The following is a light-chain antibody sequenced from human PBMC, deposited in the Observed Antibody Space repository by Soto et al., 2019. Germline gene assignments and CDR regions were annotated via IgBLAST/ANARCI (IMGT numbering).Light chain of an antibody. V-gene: IGKV3-15*01. CDR2: GAS. CDR1: QSVASN. CDR3: QQYNNWPQT. J-gene: IGKJ1*01. Sequence: EIVMTQSPASLSVSPGESVPLSCRASQSVASNLAWYQQKPGQAPRLLIYGASTRATGIPARFSGSGSGTELTITISSLQSEDFEVYYCQQYNNWPQTFGQGTKVDIK.